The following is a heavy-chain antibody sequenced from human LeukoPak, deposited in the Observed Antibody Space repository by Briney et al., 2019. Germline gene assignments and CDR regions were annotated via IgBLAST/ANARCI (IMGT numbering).Heavy chain of an antibody. Sequence: QAGGSLRLSCTASGFPLIEYSMNWVRQAPGKGLEWISYIGIDSGNTKYADSVRGRFTISADKAKNSLYLQMNSPRVEDTAVYYCARQAYYYDSSRSWFDPWGQGTLVTVSS. CDR1: GFPLIEYS. D-gene: IGHD3-22*01. J-gene: IGHJ5*02. CDR2: IGIDSGNT. CDR3: ARQAYYYDSSRSWFDP. V-gene: IGHV3-48*01.